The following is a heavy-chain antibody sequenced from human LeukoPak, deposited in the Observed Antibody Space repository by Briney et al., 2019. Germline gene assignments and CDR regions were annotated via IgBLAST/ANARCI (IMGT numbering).Heavy chain of an antibody. CDR3: ARSLDINSDLDY. CDR1: GYTFTGYY. Sequence: ASVKVSCKASGYTFTGYYIHWVRQAPGQGLEWMGWIKPNSGGTNYAQKFQGRVTMTRDTSISTAYMELSRLRSDDTAVYYCARSLDINSDLDYWGQGTLVTVSS. D-gene: IGHD3-9*01. CDR2: IKPNSGGT. J-gene: IGHJ4*02. V-gene: IGHV1-2*02.